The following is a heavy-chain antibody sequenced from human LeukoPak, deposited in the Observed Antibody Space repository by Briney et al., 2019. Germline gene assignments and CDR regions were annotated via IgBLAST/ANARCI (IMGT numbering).Heavy chain of an antibody. Sequence: WESLKISCKGSGYSFTSYWIGWVRQMPGKGLEWMGIIYPGDSDTRYSPSFQGQVTISADKSISTAYLQWSSLKASDTAMYYCARRRGLAVAGPSLPGYFDYWGQGTLVTVSS. CDR1: GYSFTSYW. CDR3: ARRRGLAVAGPSLPGYFDY. CDR2: IYPGDSDT. D-gene: IGHD6-19*01. J-gene: IGHJ4*02. V-gene: IGHV5-51*01.